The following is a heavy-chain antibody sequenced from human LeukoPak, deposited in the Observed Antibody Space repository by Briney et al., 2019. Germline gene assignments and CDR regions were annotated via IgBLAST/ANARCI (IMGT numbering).Heavy chain of an antibody. CDR3: ARDAASIYDRVTGYYDF. V-gene: IGHV3-20*04. CDR2: INWNGGST. CDR1: GFIFADYG. J-gene: IGHJ4*02. Sequence: GGSLRLSCAGSGFIFADYGLSWVRQAPGKGLEWVSGINWNGGSTGFADSVEGRFTISRDNAKNSLYLQMNSLRAEDTALYYCARDAASIYDRVTGYYDFWGQGTLVTVSS. D-gene: IGHD3-9*01.